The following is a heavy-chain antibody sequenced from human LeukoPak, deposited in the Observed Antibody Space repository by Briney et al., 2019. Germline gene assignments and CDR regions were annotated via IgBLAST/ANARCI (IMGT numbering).Heavy chain of an antibody. Sequence: GGSLRLSCAASGFTVSSNYMTWVRQAPGKGLEWVSIIYSGGGTYYADSVKGRFTISRDNSKNTLYLQMNSLRAEDTAVYYCTRAVAADDFSPGYWGQGTLLTVSS. CDR2: IYSGGGT. V-gene: IGHV3-66*01. CDR3: TRAVAADDFSPGY. CDR1: GFTVSSNY. J-gene: IGHJ4*02. D-gene: IGHD3/OR15-3a*01.